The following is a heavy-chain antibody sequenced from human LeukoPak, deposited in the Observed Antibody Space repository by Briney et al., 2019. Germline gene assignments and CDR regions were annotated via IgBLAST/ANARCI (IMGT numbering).Heavy chain of an antibody. Sequence: SETLSLTCAVYGGSFSGYYWSWIRQPPGKWLEWIGEINHSGSTNYNPSLKSRVTISVDTSKNQFSLKLSSVTAADTAVYYCARGDVYDWGAFDIWGQGTRVTVSS. CDR1: GGSFSGYY. V-gene: IGHV4-34*01. D-gene: IGHD5/OR15-5a*01. J-gene: IGHJ3*02. CDR2: INHSGST. CDR3: ARGDVYDWGAFDI.